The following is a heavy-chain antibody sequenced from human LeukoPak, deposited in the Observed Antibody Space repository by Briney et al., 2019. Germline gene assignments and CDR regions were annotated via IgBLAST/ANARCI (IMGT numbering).Heavy chain of an antibody. CDR1: GDSVSSNNGA. CDR2: TYYRSKWYN. CDR3: ARDVGTTGWHTFDY. Sequence: SQTLSLTCAISGDSVSSNNGAWNWIRQSPSGGLEWLGRTYYRSKWYNDYAGSLISRITISPDTSKNQFSLQLYSVTPEDTAVYYCARDVGTTGWHTFDYWGQGTLVTASS. V-gene: IGHV6-1*01. D-gene: IGHD3-9*01. J-gene: IGHJ4*02.